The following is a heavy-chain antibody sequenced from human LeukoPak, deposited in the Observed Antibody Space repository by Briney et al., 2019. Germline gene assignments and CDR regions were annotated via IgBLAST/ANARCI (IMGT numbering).Heavy chain of an antibody. D-gene: IGHD1-26*01. CDR3: AKDWSLDQHSGSYLDY. V-gene: IGHV3-30*18. Sequence: GGSLRLSFAASGFTFSSYGMHWVRQAPGKGLEWVAVISYDGSNKYYADSVKGRFTISRDNSKNTLYLQMNSLRAEDTAVYYCAKDWSLDQHSGSYLDYWGQGTLVTVSS. CDR1: GFTFSSYG. CDR2: ISYDGSNK. J-gene: IGHJ4*02.